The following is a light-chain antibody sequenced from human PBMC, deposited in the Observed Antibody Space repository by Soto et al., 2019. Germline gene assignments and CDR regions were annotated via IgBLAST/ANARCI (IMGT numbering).Light chain of an antibody. CDR1: SSNIERNY. CDR2: KNN. J-gene: IGLJ3*02. V-gene: IGLV1-47*01. Sequence: QSVVTQPPSASGTPGQTVPISCSGSSSNIERNYDNWYQQLPGTAPKFRIYKNNQRPSGLPDRFHEHKYGTADSLAIRGVRSEEEADYYCATWDDSLSGPVLGGGTKLTVL. CDR3: ATWDDSLSGPV.